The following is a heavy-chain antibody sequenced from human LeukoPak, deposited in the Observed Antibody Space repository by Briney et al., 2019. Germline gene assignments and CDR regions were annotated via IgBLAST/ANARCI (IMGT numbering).Heavy chain of an antibody. Sequence: SETLSLTCTVSGGSISSSSYYWGWIRQPPGKGLEWIGSIYYSGSTYYNPSLKSRVTISVDTSKNQFSLNLSSVTAADTAVYYCARDARGWSGFDYWGQGTLVTVSS. V-gene: IGHV4-39*07. D-gene: IGHD3-3*01. CDR3: ARDARGWSGFDY. CDR2: IYYSGST. CDR1: GGSISSSSYY. J-gene: IGHJ4*02.